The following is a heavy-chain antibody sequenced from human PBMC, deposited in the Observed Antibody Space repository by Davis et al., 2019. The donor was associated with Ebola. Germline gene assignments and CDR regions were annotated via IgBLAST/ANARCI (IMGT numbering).Heavy chain of an antibody. CDR2: ISAYNGNT. D-gene: IGHD2-21*01. Sequence: AASVKVSCKASGYTFTSYGISWVRQAPGQGLEWMGWISAYNGNTNYAQKFQGRVTMTRENSISTAYMELSSLRSEDTAVYYCARGGVAYSDLDYWGQGTLVAVSS. CDR1: GYTFTSYG. V-gene: IGHV1-18*01. J-gene: IGHJ4*02. CDR3: ARGGVAYSDLDY.